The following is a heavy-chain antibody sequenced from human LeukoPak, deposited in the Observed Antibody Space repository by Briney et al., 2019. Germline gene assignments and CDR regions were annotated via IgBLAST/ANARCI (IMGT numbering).Heavy chain of an antibody. CDR1: GFTFSTYS. CDR3: ARGSTYYDSSGQVPFDY. V-gene: IGHV3-48*01. J-gene: IGHJ4*02. Sequence: PGGSLRLSCAASGFTFSTYSMNWVRQAPGKGLEWVSYISSSSGTIYHADSVKGRFTISRDNAKNSLYLQMNSLRAEDTAVYYCARGSTYYDSSGQVPFDYWGQGTLVTVSS. CDR2: ISSSSGTI. D-gene: IGHD3-22*01.